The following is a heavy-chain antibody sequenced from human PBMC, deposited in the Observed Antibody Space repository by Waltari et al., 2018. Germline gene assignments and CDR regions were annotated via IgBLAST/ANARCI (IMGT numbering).Heavy chain of an antibody. Sequence: EVQLVESGGGLVKPGGSLRLSCGASGLSFRSYGMNLVRQAPGKGLEWVSSSSSMTTYIHYADSVKGRFTISRDNAKNSLYLQMNSLRVEDTAVYYCVSGGWGFYFDYWGQGTVVTVSS. V-gene: IGHV3-21*01. CDR1: GLSFRSYG. CDR2: SSSMTTYI. J-gene: IGHJ4*02. D-gene: IGHD7-27*01. CDR3: VSGGWGFYFDY.